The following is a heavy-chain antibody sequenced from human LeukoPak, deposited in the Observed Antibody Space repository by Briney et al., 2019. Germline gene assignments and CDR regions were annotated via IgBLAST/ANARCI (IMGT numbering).Heavy chain of an antibody. J-gene: IGHJ4*02. V-gene: IGHV4-39*01. D-gene: IGHD3-9*01. CDR2: IYYSGTT. CDR1: GGSINSNRHH. Sequence: PSETLSLTCSVSGGSINSNRHHWDWIRQAPGKGLEWIGNIYYSGTTSYNPSLESRVTLSVDTSKNQFSLRLRSVTAADTAVYYCARRGDILTDYAFDYWGQGTLVTVSS. CDR3: ARRGDILTDYAFDY.